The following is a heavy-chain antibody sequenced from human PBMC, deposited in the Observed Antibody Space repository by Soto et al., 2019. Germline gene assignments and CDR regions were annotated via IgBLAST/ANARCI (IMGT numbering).Heavy chain of an antibody. CDR3: ARGGVGASDY. V-gene: IGHV1-69*02. CDR1: GGTFSSYT. D-gene: IGHD1-26*01. Sequence: QVQLVQSGAEVKKPGSSVKVSCKASGGTFSSYTISWVRQAPGQGLEWMGRIIPILGIANYAQKFKGRVTITADKSTSPAYMALSRLRSEDTAVYYWARGGVGASDYRGQGTLVTVSS. J-gene: IGHJ4*02. CDR2: IIPILGIA.